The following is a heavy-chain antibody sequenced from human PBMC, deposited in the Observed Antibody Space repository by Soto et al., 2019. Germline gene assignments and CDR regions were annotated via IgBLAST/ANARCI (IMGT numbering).Heavy chain of an antibody. CDR1: GFTFSSYG. D-gene: IGHD3-10*01. CDR3: ANRNDYGSGSYFPFDN. Sequence: GGSLRLSCAASGFTFSSYGMSWVRQAPGKGLECVSSISGSGGSTYYADSVKGRFTISRDNSKNTLYLQMSSLRAEDTAVYYCANRNDYGSGSYFPFDNWGQGTLVTVSS. CDR2: ISGSGGST. V-gene: IGHV3-23*01. J-gene: IGHJ4*02.